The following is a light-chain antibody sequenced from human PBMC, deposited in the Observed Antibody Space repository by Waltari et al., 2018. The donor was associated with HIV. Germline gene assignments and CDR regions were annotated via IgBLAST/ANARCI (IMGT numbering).Light chain of an antibody. CDR1: QSVTNSY. CDR2: DTS. Sequence: EIVLTQSPATLSLSPGERATLSCGASQSVTNSYLAWYQQKPGLAPRLLIYDTSNRAAGIPDTFSGSGSGTDVTLTISRLEPEDFAIYYCQQYGNAPVTFGPGTKINI. J-gene: IGKJ3*01. CDR3: QQYGNAPVT. V-gene: IGKV3D-20*01.